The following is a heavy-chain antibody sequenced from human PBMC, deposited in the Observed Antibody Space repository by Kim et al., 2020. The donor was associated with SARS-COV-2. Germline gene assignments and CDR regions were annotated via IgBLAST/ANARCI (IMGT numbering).Heavy chain of an antibody. CDR1: GFTFSNAW. CDR2: IKSKTDGGTT. V-gene: IGHV3-15*01. Sequence: GGSLRLSCAASGFTFSNAWMSWVRQAPGKGLEWVGRIKSKTDGGTTDYAAPVKGRFTISRDDSKNTLYLQMNSLKTEDTAVYYCTTALDGFGEPVGYYYYYGMDVWGQGTTVTVSS. CDR3: TTALDGFGEPVGYYYYYGMDV. J-gene: IGHJ6*02. D-gene: IGHD3-10*01.